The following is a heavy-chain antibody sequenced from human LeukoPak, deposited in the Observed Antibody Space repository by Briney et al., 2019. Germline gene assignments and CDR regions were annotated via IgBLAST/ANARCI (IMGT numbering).Heavy chain of an antibody. Sequence: GGSLRLSCAASGFTFSSYEMNWVCQAPGKGLEWVSYISSSGSTIYYADSAKGRFTISRDNAKNSLYLQMNSLRTEDTAVYYCAELGITMIGGVWGKGTTVTISS. V-gene: IGHV3-48*03. J-gene: IGHJ6*04. D-gene: IGHD3-10*02. CDR2: ISSSGSTI. CDR3: AELGITMIGGV. CDR1: GFTFSSYE.